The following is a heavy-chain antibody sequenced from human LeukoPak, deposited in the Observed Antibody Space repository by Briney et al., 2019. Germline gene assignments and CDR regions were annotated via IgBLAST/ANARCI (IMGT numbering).Heavy chain of an antibody. CDR1: GGSIGKYY. V-gene: IGHV4-59*01. J-gene: IGHJ6*03. CDR2: IYYDGNT. CDR3: ARGGRSNWGIGNYYYYYMDV. Sequence: SETLSLTCTVSGGSIGKYYWSWIRQPPGKGLELIGYIYYDGNTNYNPSLKSRVTISVDTSKNQFSLKLSSVTAADTAVYYCARGGRSNWGIGNYYYYYMDVWGKGTTVTVSS. D-gene: IGHD7-27*01.